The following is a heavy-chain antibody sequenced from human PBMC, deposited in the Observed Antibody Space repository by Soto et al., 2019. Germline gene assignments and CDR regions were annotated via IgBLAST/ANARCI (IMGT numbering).Heavy chain of an antibody. J-gene: IGHJ5*02. CDR3: ARRGRESANWFDP. Sequence: QMQLVQSGAEVKKPGSSVKVSCKASGGSFNSYAISWVRQAPGQGLEWMGGIIPMSGRPNYAQRFQGRVTISVDKFTSTVYMEVHSLTYEDTAVYYCARRGRESANWFDPWGQGTLVTVSS. CDR2: IIPMSGRP. V-gene: IGHV1-69*06. CDR1: GGSFNSYA.